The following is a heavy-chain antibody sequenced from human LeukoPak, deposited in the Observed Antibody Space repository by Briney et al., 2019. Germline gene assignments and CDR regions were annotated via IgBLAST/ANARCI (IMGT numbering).Heavy chain of an antibody. Sequence: GGSLRLSCAASGFTFSSYAMHWVRQAPGKGLEYVSAISSNGGSTYYANSVKGRFTISRDKSKNTLYLQMGSLRAEDMAVYYCARSSTYCGGDCYYFDYWGQEPWSPSPQ. D-gene: IGHD2-21*02. CDR3: ARSSTYCGGDCYYFDY. CDR1: GFTFSSYA. J-gene: IGHJ4*01. V-gene: IGHV3-64*01. CDR2: ISSNGGST.